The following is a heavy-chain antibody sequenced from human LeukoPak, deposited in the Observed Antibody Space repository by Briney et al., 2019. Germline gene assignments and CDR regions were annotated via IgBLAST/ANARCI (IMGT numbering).Heavy chain of an antibody. D-gene: IGHD3-22*01. J-gene: IGHJ5*02. V-gene: IGHV4-4*07. CDR2: IYTSGST. Sequence: SETLSLTCTVSGGSISSYYWSWIRQPAGKGLEWIGRIYTSGSTNYNPSLKSRVTISLDTSKNQFSLKLSSVTAADTAVYYCARQYDRSGYYYADPWGRGTLVTVSS. CDR1: GGSISSYY. CDR3: ARQYDRSGYYYADP.